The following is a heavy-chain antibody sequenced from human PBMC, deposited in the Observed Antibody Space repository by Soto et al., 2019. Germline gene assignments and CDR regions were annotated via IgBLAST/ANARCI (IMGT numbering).Heavy chain of an antibody. D-gene: IGHD3-3*01. CDR2: MNPNSGNT. V-gene: IGHV1-8*01. CDR3: AGTRSGGYDFWSGYYTDYYYGMDV. CDR1: GYTFTSYD. Sequence: ASVKVSCKASGYTFTSYDINWVRQATGQGLEWMGWMNPNSGNTGYAQKFQGRVTMTRNTSISTAYMELSSLRSEDTAVYYCAGTRSGGYDFWSGYYTDYYYGMDVWGQGPTVTVSS. J-gene: IGHJ6*02.